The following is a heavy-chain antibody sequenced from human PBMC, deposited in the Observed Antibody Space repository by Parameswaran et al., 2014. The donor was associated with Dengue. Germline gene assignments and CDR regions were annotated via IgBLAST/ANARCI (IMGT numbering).Heavy chain of an antibody. J-gene: IGHJ6*02. CDR2: VFSNDEK. V-gene: IGHV2-26*01. CDR3: ARVDEGPKVMDV. D-gene: IGHD5-12*01. Sequence: RWIRQPPGKALEWLAYVFSNDEKSYNTSLRTRLDIYKDTFTRRVVLILTNVDPADTATYYCARVDEGPKVMDVWGQGTAVTVSS.